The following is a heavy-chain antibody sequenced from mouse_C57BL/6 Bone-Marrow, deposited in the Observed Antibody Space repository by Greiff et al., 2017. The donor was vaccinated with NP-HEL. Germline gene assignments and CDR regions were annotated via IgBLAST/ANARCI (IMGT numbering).Heavy chain of an antibody. D-gene: IGHD2-4*01. Sequence: EVKLQESGGGLVQPGGSMKLSCAASGFTFSDAWMDWVRQSPEKGLEWVAEIRNKANNHATYYAESVKGRFTISRDDSKSSVYLQMNSLRAEDTGIYSCTRFPYDYDGAWFAYWGQGTLVTVSA. V-gene: IGHV6-6*01. J-gene: IGHJ3*01. CDR3: TRFPYDYDGAWFAY. CDR2: IRNKANNHAT. CDR1: GFTFSDAW.